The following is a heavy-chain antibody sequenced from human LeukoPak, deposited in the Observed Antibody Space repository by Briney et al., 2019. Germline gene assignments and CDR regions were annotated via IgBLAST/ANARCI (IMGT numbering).Heavy chain of an antibody. D-gene: IGHD3-10*01. CDR1: GGSISSGGYY. J-gene: IGHJ3*02. CDR2: IYYSGST. Sequence: DPSETLSLTCTVSGGSISSGGYYWSWIRQHPGKGLEWIGYIYYSGSTYYNPSLKSRVTISVDTSKNQFSLKLSSVTAADTAVYYCARFIYDNRRAFDIWGQGTMVTVSS. CDR3: ARFIYDNRRAFDI. V-gene: IGHV4-31*03.